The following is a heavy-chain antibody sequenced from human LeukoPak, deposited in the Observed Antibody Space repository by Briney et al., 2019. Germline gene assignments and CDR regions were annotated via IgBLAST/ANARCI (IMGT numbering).Heavy chain of an antibody. CDR2: IYPDDSDT. V-gene: IGHV5-51*01. D-gene: IGHD2-8*01. Sequence: GESLKIACKGSGYSFTSYWIGWVRQMSGKGLEWMGIIYPDDSDTKYSPSFQGQVTISADKSISTAYLQWSSLKASDTAMYYCARLAFCTNAVCFSNYYYSMDVWGIGTTVTVSS. CDR3: ARLAFCTNAVCFSNYYYSMDV. J-gene: IGHJ6*03. CDR1: GYSFTSYW.